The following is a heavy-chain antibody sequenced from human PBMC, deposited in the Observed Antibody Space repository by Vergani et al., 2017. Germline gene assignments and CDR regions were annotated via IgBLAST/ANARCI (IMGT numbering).Heavy chain of an antibody. CDR1: GFTFSSYG. Sequence: QVQLVESGGGVVQPGRSLRLSCAASGFTFSSYGMHWVRQAPGKGLEWVAVISYDGSNKYYADSVKGRFTISRDNSKNTLYLQMNSLRAEDTAVCYCAKEGIFGVVIPPGRYMDVWGKGTTVTVSS. D-gene: IGHD3-3*01. CDR3: AKEGIFGVVIPPGRYMDV. CDR2: ISYDGSNK. V-gene: IGHV3-30*18. J-gene: IGHJ6*03.